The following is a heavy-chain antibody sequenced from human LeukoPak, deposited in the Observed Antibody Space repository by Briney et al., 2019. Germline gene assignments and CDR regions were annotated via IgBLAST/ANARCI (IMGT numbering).Heavy chain of an antibody. J-gene: IGHJ6*02. CDR1: GFTFSNYA. CDR2: ISYDGTNK. Sequence: GGSLRLSCAASGFTFSNYAMHWVRQTPGKGLEWVAIISYDGTNKYYADSVKGRFTISRDNSKNTLWLQMDSLRAEDTAVYYCARGGAAAGRSYYYYGMDVWGQGTTVTVSS. CDR3: ARGGAAAGRSYYYYGMDV. V-gene: IGHV3-30-3*01. D-gene: IGHD6-13*01.